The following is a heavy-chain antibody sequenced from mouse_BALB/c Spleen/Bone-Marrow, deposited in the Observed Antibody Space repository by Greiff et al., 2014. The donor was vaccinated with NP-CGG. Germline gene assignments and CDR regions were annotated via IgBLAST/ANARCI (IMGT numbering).Heavy chain of an antibody. V-gene: IGHV2-9*02. CDR2: IWAGGST. J-gene: IGHJ1*01. CDR3: ARDLGRYFDV. CDR1: GFSLTSYG. Sequence: VQLVESGPGLVAPSQSLSITCTVSGFSLTSYGVHWVRQSPGKGLEWLGVIWAGGSTNYNSALMSRLSISKDNSKSQVFLKMNSLQTDDTAMYYCARDLGRYFDVWGAGTTVTVSS. D-gene: IGHD4-1*01.